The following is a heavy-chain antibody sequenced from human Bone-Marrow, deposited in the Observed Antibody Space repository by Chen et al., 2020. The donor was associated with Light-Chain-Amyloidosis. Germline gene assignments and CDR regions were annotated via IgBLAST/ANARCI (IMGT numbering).Heavy chain of an antibody. CDR2: ISGGDT. J-gene: IGHJ6*02. Sequence: EVLLVESGGGLVQPGGSLRLSCAASGFTLSNYAMDWVRQAPGKGLEWVSSISGGDTDNANSVKGRFTVSRDDSGNTLYLQMNSLRAEDTAVYYCAKRGSYYYYGMDVWGQGTTVTVSS. CDR1: GFTLSNYA. D-gene: IGHD6-19*01. CDR3: AKRGSYYYYGMDV. V-gene: IGHV3-23*04.